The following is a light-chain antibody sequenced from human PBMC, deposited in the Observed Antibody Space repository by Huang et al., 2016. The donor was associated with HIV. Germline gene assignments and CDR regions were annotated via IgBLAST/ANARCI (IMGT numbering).Light chain of an antibody. J-gene: IGKJ4*01. Sequence: AIQMTQSPSSLSASVGDRVTITCRASQGIRNDLGWYQQKPGKAPKLLIYASSSLQSVVPSRFSGSGSGTDFTLTISNLQPEDFATYYCLQDYNYPVTFGGGTKVEIK. CDR2: ASS. CDR1: QGIRND. V-gene: IGKV1-6*01. CDR3: LQDYNYPVT.